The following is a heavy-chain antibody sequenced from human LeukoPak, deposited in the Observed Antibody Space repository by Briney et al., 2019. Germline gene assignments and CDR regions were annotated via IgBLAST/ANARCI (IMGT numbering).Heavy chain of an antibody. CDR2: IYYSGST. CDR1: GGSISSYY. Sequence: PSETLSLTCTVSGGSISSYYWSWIRQPPGKGLEWIGYIYYSGSTNYNPSLKSRVTISVDTSKNQFSLKLSSVTAADTAVYYCARGGRWLQLSRAFDIWGQGTMVTVSS. D-gene: IGHD5-24*01. V-gene: IGHV4-59*01. J-gene: IGHJ3*02. CDR3: ARGGRWLQLSRAFDI.